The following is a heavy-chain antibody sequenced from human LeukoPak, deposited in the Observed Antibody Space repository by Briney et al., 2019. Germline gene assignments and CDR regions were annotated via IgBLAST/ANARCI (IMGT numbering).Heavy chain of an antibody. Sequence: SETLSLTCTVSGGSISSYYWSWIRQPPGKGLEWIGYIYYSGSTNYNPSLKSRVTISVDTSKNQFSLKLSSVTAADTAVYYCGRSAADYYYYMDVWGKGTTVTVSS. CDR1: GGSISSYY. CDR2: IYYSGST. V-gene: IGHV4-59*08. J-gene: IGHJ6*03. CDR3: GRSAADYYYYMDV. D-gene: IGHD2-2*01.